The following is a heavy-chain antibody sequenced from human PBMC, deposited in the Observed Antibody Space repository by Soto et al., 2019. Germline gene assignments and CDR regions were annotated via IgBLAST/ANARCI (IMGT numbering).Heavy chain of an antibody. Sequence: PSETLSLTCTVSGGSISSYYWSWIRQPPGKGLEWIGYIYYSGSTNYNPSLKSRVTISVDTSKNQFSLKLSSVTAADTAVYYCARVVGRDCSGGSCYPFYFDYWGQGTMVTAPQ. J-gene: IGHJ4*02. V-gene: IGHV4-59*01. CDR3: ARVVGRDCSGGSCYPFYFDY. CDR1: GGSISSYY. CDR2: IYYSGST. D-gene: IGHD2-15*01.